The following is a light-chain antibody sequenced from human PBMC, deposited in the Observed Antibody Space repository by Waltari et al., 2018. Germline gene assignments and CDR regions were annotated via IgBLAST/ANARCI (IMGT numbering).Light chain of an antibody. J-gene: IGKJ1*01. CDR1: QSISSW. V-gene: IGKV1-5*03. Sequence: DIQMPQSPSTLSASVGDRVTIPCRASQSISSWLAWYQQKPGKAPKLLIYKASSLESGVPSRFSGSGSGTEFTLTISSLQPDDFATYYCQQYNSYLWTFGQGTKVEIK. CDR2: KAS. CDR3: QQYNSYLWT.